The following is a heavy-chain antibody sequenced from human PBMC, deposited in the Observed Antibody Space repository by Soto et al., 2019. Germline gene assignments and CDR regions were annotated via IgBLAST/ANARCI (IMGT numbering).Heavy chain of an antibody. Sequence: EVQLVESGGGLVQPGGSLRLSCAASGFTFSSYEMNWVRQAPGKGLEWVSYISSSGSTIYYADSVKGRFTISRDNAKNSLYLQMNSLRAEDMAVYYCARLTIFGVLNDYWGQGTLVTVSS. CDR3: ARLTIFGVLNDY. D-gene: IGHD3-3*01. CDR2: ISSSGSTI. V-gene: IGHV3-48*03. CDR1: GFTFSSYE. J-gene: IGHJ4*02.